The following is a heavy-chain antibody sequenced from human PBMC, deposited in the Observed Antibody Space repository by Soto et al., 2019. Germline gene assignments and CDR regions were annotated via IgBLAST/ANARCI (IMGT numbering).Heavy chain of an antibody. Sequence: EASVKVSCKASGYTFTSCDINWVRQATGQGLEWMGWMNPNSGNTGYAQKFQGRVTMTRNTSISTAYMELSSLRSEDTAVYYCARAHKPTRQQWLARYDAFDIWGQGTMVTVSS. D-gene: IGHD6-19*01. V-gene: IGHV1-8*01. J-gene: IGHJ3*02. CDR3: ARAHKPTRQQWLARYDAFDI. CDR2: MNPNSGNT. CDR1: GYTFTSCD.